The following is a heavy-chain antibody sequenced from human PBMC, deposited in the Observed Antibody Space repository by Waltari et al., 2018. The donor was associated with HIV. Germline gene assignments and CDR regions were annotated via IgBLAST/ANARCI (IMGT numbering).Heavy chain of an antibody. D-gene: IGHD2-21*01. CDR2: INSLGPT. CDR3: VTYNVGLTSVSLDF. Sequence: QVFLQEWGTGVLKPAETLSLTCAVYGGSFGGSFWAWIREPPGRALAWIGEINSLGPTNYNRSLKTRVTMTRDVSKRQFSQKMTSLTVADAGIYFGVTYNVGLTSVSLDFWGQGTTVTVAS. V-gene: IGHV4-34*01. J-gene: IGHJ6*02. CDR1: GGSFGGSF.